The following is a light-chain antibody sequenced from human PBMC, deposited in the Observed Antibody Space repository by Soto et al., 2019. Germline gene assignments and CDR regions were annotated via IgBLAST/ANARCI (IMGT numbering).Light chain of an antibody. CDR1: QSISNS. V-gene: IGKV1-39*01. CDR3: QQSHSSSWT. Sequence: DIQLTQSPSSLSASVGDRVTITCRASQSISNSLNWYQQKPGKAPNLLIYGTSELQSGVPSRFSGSGSGTEFTLTISSLQRDDFATYYCQQSHSSSWTVGQGTKVEIK. CDR2: GTS. J-gene: IGKJ1*01.